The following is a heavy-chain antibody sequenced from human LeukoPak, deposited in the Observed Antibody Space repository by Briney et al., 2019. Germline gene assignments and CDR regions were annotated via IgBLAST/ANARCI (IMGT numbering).Heavy chain of an antibody. D-gene: IGHD2-2*01. CDR3: ARAGLYQLLWAFDY. CDR2: ISSNTSYI. Sequence: GGSLRLSCAASGFTFSSHSMNWVRQAPGKGLEWVSSISSNTSYIHYADSVKGRFTISRDNVNNSLYLRMNNLRAEDTAVYYCARAGLYQLLWAFDYWGQGTLVTVSS. V-gene: IGHV3-21*01. CDR1: GFTFSSHS. J-gene: IGHJ4*02.